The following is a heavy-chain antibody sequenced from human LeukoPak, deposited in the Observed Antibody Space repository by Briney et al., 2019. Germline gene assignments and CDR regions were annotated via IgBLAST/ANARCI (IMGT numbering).Heavy chain of an antibody. D-gene: IGHD6-13*01. CDR1: GFTLSSYA. Sequence: GGSLRLSCAASGFTLSSYAMSWVRQAPGKGLEWVSAISGSGGSTYYADPVKGRFTISRDNSKNTLYLQMNSLRAEDTAVYYCARGGRLRIAAAGTNWFDPWGQGTLVTVSS. J-gene: IGHJ5*02. CDR3: ARGGRLRIAAAGTNWFDP. CDR2: ISGSGGST. V-gene: IGHV3-23*01.